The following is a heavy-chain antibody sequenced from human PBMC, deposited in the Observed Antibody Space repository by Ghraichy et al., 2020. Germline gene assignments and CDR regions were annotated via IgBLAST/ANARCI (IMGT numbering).Heavy chain of an antibody. CDR2: ISGSGGST. CDR1: GFTFSSYA. D-gene: IGHD5-12*01. V-gene: IGHV3-23*01. J-gene: IGHJ3*02. Sequence: GGSLRLSCAASGFTFSSYAMSWVRQAPGKGLEWVSAISGSGGSTYYADSVKGRFTISRDNSKNTLYLQMNSLRAEDTAVYYCAKGGRMATIRGDAFDIWGQGTMVTVSS. CDR3: AKGGRMATIRGDAFDI.